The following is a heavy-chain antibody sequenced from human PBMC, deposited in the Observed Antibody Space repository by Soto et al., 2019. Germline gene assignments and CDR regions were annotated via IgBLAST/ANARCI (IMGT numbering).Heavy chain of an antibody. J-gene: IGHJ5*02. CDR2: INHSGST. V-gene: IGHV4-34*01. CDR1: GGSFSGYY. D-gene: IGHD3-9*01. Sequence: SETLSLTCAVYGGSFSGYYWSWIRQPPGKGLEWIGEINHSGSTNYNPSLKSRVTISVDTSKNQFSLKLSSVTAADTAVYYCARTGGYDIPLSWFDPWGEGTLVTVSS. CDR3: ARTGGYDIPLSWFDP.